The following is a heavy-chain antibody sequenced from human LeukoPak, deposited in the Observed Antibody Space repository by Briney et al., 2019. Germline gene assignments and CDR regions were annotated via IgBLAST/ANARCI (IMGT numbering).Heavy chain of an antibody. CDR3: ARVGQLLVRSHSRDV. D-gene: IGHD6-19*01. J-gene: IGHJ6*04. CDR2: INHSGSA. Sequence: KASETLSLTCAVSGESLIPYHWSWIRQPPGKGLEWIGEINHSGSANYNPSLKSRATISVDTSKNQFSLKLTTVTAADTAVYYCARVGQLLVRSHSRDVWGKGTTVTVSS. CDR1: GESLIPYH. V-gene: IGHV4-34*01.